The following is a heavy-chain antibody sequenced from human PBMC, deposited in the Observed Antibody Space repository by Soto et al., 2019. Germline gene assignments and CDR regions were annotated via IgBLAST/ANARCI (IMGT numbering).Heavy chain of an antibody. D-gene: IGHD3-3*01. CDR1: GFTFSDYY. Sequence: QVQLVESGGGLVKPGGSLRLSCAASGFTFSDYYMSWIRQAPGKGLEWVSYISSRGSTIYYADSVKGRFTISRDNAKNSLYLQMNSLRAEDTAVYYCARDPREYYDFWSGSYGMDVWGQGTTVTVSS. CDR2: ISSRGSTI. J-gene: IGHJ6*02. V-gene: IGHV3-11*01. CDR3: ARDPREYYDFWSGSYGMDV.